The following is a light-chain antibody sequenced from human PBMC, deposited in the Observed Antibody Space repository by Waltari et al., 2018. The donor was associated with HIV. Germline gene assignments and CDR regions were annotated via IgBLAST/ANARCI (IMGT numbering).Light chain of an antibody. J-gene: IGKJ1*01. V-gene: IGKV3-20*01. Sequence: EIVLTQSPGTLSLSPGEGATLSCRASQSVSSNSIAWYQQKPGQAPRLLIYGASSRATGIPDRFSGSGSGTDFTLTISRLEPEDFAVYYCQQYNNWPRTFGQGTKVEI. CDR3: QQYNNWPRT. CDR2: GAS. CDR1: QSVSSNS.